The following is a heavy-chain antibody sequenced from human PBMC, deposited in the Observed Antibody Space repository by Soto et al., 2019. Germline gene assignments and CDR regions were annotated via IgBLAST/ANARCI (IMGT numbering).Heavy chain of an antibody. CDR2: IIPIFGTA. D-gene: IGHD2-15*01. V-gene: IGHV1-69*13. CDR3: ARDESLGYCSGGSCYTFDY. Sequence: SVKVSCKASGGTFSSYAISWVRQAPGQGLEWMGGIIPIFGTANYAQKFQGRVTITADESTSTAYMELSSLRSDDTAVYYCARDESLGYCSGGSCYTFDYWG. CDR1: GGTFSSYA. J-gene: IGHJ4*01.